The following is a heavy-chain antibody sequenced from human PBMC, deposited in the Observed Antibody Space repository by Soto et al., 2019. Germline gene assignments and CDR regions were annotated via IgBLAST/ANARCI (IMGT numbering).Heavy chain of an antibody. CDR3: ARSNTLLPYRLRPPYYFDY. V-gene: IGHV1-18*01. J-gene: IGHJ4*02. CDR1: GYTFTSYG. CDR2: ISAYNGNT. D-gene: IGHD4-17*01. Sequence: ASVKVSCKASGYTFTSYGISWVRQAPGQGLEWMGWISAYNGNTNYAQKLQGRVTMTTDTSTSTAYMELRSLRSDDTAVYYCARSNTLLPYRLRPPYYFDYWGQGTLVTVSS.